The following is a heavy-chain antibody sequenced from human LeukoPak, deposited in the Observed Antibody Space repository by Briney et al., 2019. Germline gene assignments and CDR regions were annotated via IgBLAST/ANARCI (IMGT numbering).Heavy chain of an antibody. CDR1: GSTFDDYA. CDR2: ISWNSGSI. D-gene: IGHD4-17*01. V-gene: IGHV3-9*01. J-gene: IGHJ3*02. Sequence: PGRSLRLSCAASGSTFDDYAMHWVRQAPGKGLEWVSGISWNSGSIGYADSVKGRFTISRDNAKNSLYLQMNSLRAEDTALYYCAKALSDYGDSIFSAFDIWGQGTMVTVSS. CDR3: AKALSDYGDSIFSAFDI.